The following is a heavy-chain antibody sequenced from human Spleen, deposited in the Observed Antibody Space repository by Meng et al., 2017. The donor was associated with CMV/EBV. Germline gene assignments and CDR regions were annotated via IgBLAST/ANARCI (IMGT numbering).Heavy chain of an antibody. J-gene: IGHJ5*02. CDR2: IHYSGSS. CDR3: AREAAVYDFWGGSNWFDP. CDR1: SGPVSTDSYY. D-gene: IGHD3-3*01. Sequence: SETLSLTCTVSSGPVSTDSYYWSWIRQSPEKGLEWIGYIHYSGSSNYSPSLKSRVTISVDTSKNQFSLKLFSVTGADTAVYYCAREAAVYDFWGGSNWFDPWGQGTLVTVSS. V-gene: IGHV4-61*01.